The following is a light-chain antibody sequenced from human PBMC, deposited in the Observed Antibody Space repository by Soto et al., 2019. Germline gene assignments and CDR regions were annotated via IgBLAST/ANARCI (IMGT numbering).Light chain of an antibody. CDR3: QQSYGTPIT. CDR2: LAS. Sequence: DIQMTQSPSSLSASIGDRVTITCRASQTISSLLNWYQQKPGKAPKLLIYLASSLQSGVPSRFSGSGSGTDFTLTITSLQPEDFATYYCQQSYGTPITFGQGTRLEIK. V-gene: IGKV1-39*01. CDR1: QTISSL. J-gene: IGKJ5*01.